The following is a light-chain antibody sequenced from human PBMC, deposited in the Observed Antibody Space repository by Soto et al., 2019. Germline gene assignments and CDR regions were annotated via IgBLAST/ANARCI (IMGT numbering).Light chain of an antibody. CDR2: AAS. CDR3: LHHHNFPLT. CDR1: QGISNY. J-gene: IGKJ5*01. Sequence: DIQMTQSPSSMPDYVGDRVTITCRASQGISNYLAWYQQKSGKVPNLLIYAASTLRSGVPSRFSGSGSGTDFTLTISSLQPEDFATYYCLHHHNFPLTFGQGTRLEIK. V-gene: IGKV1-27*01.